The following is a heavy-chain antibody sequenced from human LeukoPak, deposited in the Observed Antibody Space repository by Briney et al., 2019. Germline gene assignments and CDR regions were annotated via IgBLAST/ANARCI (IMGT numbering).Heavy chain of an antibody. D-gene: IGHD3-16*01. CDR1: GFTFSSYE. Sequence: GGSLRLSCAASGFTFSSYEMNWVRQAPGRGLEWVSYISSFGSTIYYADSVKGRFTISRDNAKNSLYLQMNSLRAEDTAVYYCARDRLRGYMDVWGKGTTVTVSS. CDR3: ARDRLRGYMDV. CDR2: ISSFGSTI. J-gene: IGHJ6*03. V-gene: IGHV3-48*03.